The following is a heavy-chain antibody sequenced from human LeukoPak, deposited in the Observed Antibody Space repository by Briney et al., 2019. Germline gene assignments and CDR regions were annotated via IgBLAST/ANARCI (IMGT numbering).Heavy chain of an antibody. D-gene: IGHD1-26*01. CDR1: GFTFSSYW. J-gene: IGHJ4*02. V-gene: IGHV3-7*04. Sequence: GGSLRLSCAASGFTFSSYWITWVRQAPGKGLEWVANIKQDGTEKYYVDSVRGRFTISRDNAKNSLYLQMNSLRAEDTAVYYCARGAWELSYWGQGTLVTVSS. CDR2: IKQDGTEK. CDR3: ARGAWELSY.